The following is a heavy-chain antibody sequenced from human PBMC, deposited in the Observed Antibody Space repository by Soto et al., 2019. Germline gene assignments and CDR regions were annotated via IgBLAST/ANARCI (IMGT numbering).Heavy chain of an antibody. CDR1: GYTFTSYA. CDR3: ARDLELLFAFDI. V-gene: IGHV1-3*01. J-gene: IGHJ3*02. CDR2: INAGNGNT. D-gene: IGHD2-2*01. Sequence: PSVKVSCKASGYTFTSYAMHWVRQAPGQRLEWMGWINAGNGNTKYSQKFQGRVTITRDTSASTAYMELSSLRSEDTAVYYCARDLELLFAFDIWGQGTMVTV.